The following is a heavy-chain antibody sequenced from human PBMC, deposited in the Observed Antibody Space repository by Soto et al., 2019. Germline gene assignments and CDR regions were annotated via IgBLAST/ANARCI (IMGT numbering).Heavy chain of an antibody. D-gene: IGHD3-22*01. CDR1: GYTFTSYG. Sequence: ASVKVSCKASGYTFTSYGISWVRQAPGQGLEWMGWISAYNGNTNYAQKLQGRVTMTTDTSTSTAYMELRSLRSDDTAVYYCARDPGYYDSRGYYPAYYYGRDVWGKGTTVSVSS. CDR2: ISAYNGNT. J-gene: IGHJ6*04. CDR3: ARDPGYYDSRGYYPAYYYGRDV. V-gene: IGHV1-18*01.